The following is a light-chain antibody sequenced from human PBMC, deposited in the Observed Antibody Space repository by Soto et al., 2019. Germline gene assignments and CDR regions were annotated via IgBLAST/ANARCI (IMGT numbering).Light chain of an antibody. Sequence: DIQMTQSPTSLSASVGDRVTITCRASPAINSWVGWYQQKPGKGPTSLIYDTSKLESGVPSRFSGTTSGTDVPGTEFTLTISSLQPEDFATYYCQQYYTFPPTFGGGTKLE. CDR3: QQYYTFPPT. J-gene: IGKJ4*01. V-gene: IGKV1D-16*01. CDR1: PAINSW. CDR2: DTS.